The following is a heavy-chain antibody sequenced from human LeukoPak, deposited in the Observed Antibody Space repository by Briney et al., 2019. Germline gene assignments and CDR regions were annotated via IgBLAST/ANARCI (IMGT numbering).Heavy chain of an antibody. J-gene: IGHJ6*04. CDR1: GFTFSSYE. Sequence: GGSLRLSCAASGFTFSSYEMNWVRQAPGKGLEWVSYISSSGSTIYYADSVKGRFTISRDNAKNSLYLQMNSLRAEDTAVYYCARENGIAAAVTSTVYYGMDVWGKGTTVTVSS. CDR3: ARENGIAAAVTSTVYYGMDV. CDR2: ISSSGSTI. V-gene: IGHV3-48*03. D-gene: IGHD6-13*01.